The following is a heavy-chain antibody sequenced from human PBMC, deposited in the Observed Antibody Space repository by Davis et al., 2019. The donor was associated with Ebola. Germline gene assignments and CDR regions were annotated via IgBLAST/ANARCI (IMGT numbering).Heavy chain of an antibody. CDR2: INAGNGNT. V-gene: IGHV1-3*01. J-gene: IGHJ4*02. CDR3: ARGGDSSGYYSLDY. D-gene: IGHD3-22*01. CDR1: GYTFTFYA. Sequence: ASVKVSCKASGYTFTFYAMHWVRQAPGQRLEWMGWINAGNGNTKYSQKIQGRVTITRDTSTSTAYMELSSPRSEDTAVYYCARGGDSSGYYSLDYWGQGTLVTVSS.